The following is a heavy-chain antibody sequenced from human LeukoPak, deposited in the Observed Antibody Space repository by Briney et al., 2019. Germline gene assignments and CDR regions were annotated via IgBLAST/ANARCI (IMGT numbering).Heavy chain of an antibody. V-gene: IGHV1-2*02. CDR1: GYTFTGYY. CDR3: ARDYGYYDFWSGSRAFDI. Sequence: ASVKVSCKASGYTFTGYYMHWVRQAPGQGLEWMGWINANSGGTNYAQKFQGRVTMTRDTSISTAYMELSRLRSDDTAVYYCARDYGYYDFWSGSRAFDIWGQGTMVTVSS. J-gene: IGHJ3*02. D-gene: IGHD3-3*01. CDR2: INANSGGT.